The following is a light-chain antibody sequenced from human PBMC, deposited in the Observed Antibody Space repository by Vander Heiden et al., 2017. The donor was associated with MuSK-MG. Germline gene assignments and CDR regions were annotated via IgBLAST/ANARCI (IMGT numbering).Light chain of an antibody. CDR3: LLSYSDTVI. CDR2: DTT. V-gene: IGLV7-46*01. Sequence: QAVVTQEPSLTVSPGGTVTLTCSSSSGAVTGAHYPYWMQQKPGQGPTTLIYDTTYKHSWTPDRFSGSLLGGKAALTLSGAQPEDEAAYFCLLSYSDTVIFGGGTTLTVL. CDR1: SGAVTGAHY. J-gene: IGLJ2*01.